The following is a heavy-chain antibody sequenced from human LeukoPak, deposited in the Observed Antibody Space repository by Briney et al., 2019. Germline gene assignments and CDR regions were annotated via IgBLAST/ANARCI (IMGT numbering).Heavy chain of an antibody. Sequence: GGSLRPSCAASGFTFSSYAMSWVRQAPGKGLEWVSAISGSGGSTYYADSVKGRFTISRDNSKNTLYLQMNSLRAEDTAVHYCAKSLLWFGELSHYYYYYGMDVWGQGTTVTVSS. J-gene: IGHJ6*02. CDR3: AKSLLWFGELSHYYYYYGMDV. CDR1: GFTFSSYA. V-gene: IGHV3-23*01. CDR2: ISGSGGST. D-gene: IGHD3-10*01.